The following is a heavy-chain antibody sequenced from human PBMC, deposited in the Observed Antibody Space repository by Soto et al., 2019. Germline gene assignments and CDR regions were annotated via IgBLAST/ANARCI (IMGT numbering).Heavy chain of an antibody. J-gene: IGHJ4*02. CDR2: FRSGGDDDTT. Sequence: PGGSLRLSCAASGFTFSSYSMSWVRQAPGKGLEWVSGFRSGGDDDTTYYADSVRGRFTISRDNSKNTLYLQMNSLRAEDTAVYYCAKDDTYYYDSSGWPFDYWGQGTLVTVSS. CDR1: GFTFSSYS. CDR3: AKDDTYYYDSSGWPFDY. V-gene: IGHV3-23*01. D-gene: IGHD3-22*01.